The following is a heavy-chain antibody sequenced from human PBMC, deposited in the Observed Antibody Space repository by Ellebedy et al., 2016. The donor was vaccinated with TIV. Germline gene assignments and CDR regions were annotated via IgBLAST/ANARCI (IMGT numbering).Heavy chain of an antibody. CDR2: IKEDGSLK. D-gene: IGHD1-1*01. Sequence: PGGSLRLSCAASGFTFSSNWMSWVRQAPGKGLELVAKIKEDGSLKYYVDAVKGRFAISRDNAKNSLYLQMNSLRAEDTAVYYCARYGNLDYWGQGTLVIVSS. V-gene: IGHV3-7*03. J-gene: IGHJ4*02. CDR1: GFTFSSNW. CDR3: ARYGNLDY.